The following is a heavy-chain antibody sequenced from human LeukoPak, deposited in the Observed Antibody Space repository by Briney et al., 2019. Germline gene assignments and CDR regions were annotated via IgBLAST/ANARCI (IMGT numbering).Heavy chain of an antibody. CDR2: IYTSGST. J-gene: IGHJ3*02. D-gene: IGHD6-19*01. CDR3: AKVGQWLVLTDDAFDI. CDR1: GGSLSSYY. V-gene: IGHV4-4*07. Sequence: PSETLSLTCTVSGGSLSSYYWSWIRQPAGKGLEWIGRIYTSGSTNYNPSLKSRVTMSVDTSKNQFSLKLSSVTAADTAVYYCAKVGQWLVLTDDAFDIWGQGTMVTVSS.